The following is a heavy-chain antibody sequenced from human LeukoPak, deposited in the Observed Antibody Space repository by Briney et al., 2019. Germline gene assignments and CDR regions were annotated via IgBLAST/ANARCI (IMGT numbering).Heavy chain of an antibody. CDR3: ARAYCSSTSCYDIGYYYYMDV. J-gene: IGHJ6*03. V-gene: IGHV4-59*01. Sequence: SETLSLTCTVSGGSISSYYWSWIRQPPGKGLEWIGYIYYSGSTNYNPSLKGRVTISVDTSKNQFSLKLSSVTAADTAVYYCARAYCSSTSCYDIGYYYYMDVWGKGTTVTVSS. D-gene: IGHD2-2*01. CDR1: GGSISSYY. CDR2: IYYSGST.